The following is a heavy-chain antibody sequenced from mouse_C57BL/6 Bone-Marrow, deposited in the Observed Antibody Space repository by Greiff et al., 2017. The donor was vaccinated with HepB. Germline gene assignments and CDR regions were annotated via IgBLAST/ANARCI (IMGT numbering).Heavy chain of an antibody. J-gene: IGHJ1*03. CDR2: IDPNSGGT. CDR3: ARDGNYDWYFDV. V-gene: IGHV1-72*01. CDR1: GYTFTSYW. Sequence: VQLQQPGAELVKPGASVKLSCKASGYTFTSYWMHWVKQRPGRGLEWIGRIDPNSGGTKYNEKFKSKATLTVDKPSSTAYMKLSSLTSEDSAVYYCARDGNYDWYFDVWGTGTTVTVSS. D-gene: IGHD2-1*01.